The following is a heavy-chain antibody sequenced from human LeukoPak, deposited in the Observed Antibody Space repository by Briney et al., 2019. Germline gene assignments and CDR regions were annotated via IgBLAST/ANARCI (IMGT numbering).Heavy chain of an antibody. J-gene: IGHJ3*02. CDR1: GFTFSSYS. CDR2: ISSSSSTI. CDR3: ARDPTASIAGVVGAFDI. D-gene: IGHD6-13*01. Sequence: GGSLRLSCAASGFTFSSYSMNWVRQAPGKGLEWVSYISSSSSTIYYADSVKGRFTISRDNAKNSLYLQMNSLRAEDTAVYYCARDPTASIAGVVGAFDIWGQGTMVTVSS. V-gene: IGHV3-48*04.